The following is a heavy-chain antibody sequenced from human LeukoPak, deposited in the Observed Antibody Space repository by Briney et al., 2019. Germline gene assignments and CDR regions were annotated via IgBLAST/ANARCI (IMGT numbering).Heavy chain of an antibody. CDR1: GYTFTSFA. CDR3: ARILQLYGD. Sequence: GSVKVSCKASGYTFTSFAINWVRQATGQGLEWMGWMNPNSGNTGYAQKFQGRVTMTRNTSISTAYMELSSLRSEDTAVYYCARILQLYGDWGQGTLVTVPS. J-gene: IGHJ4*02. D-gene: IGHD4-11*01. CDR2: MNPNSGNT. V-gene: IGHV1-8*01.